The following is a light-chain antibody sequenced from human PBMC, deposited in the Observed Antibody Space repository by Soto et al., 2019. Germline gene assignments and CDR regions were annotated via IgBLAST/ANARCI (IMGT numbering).Light chain of an antibody. CDR3: SSYAGSNTLV. J-gene: IGLJ2*01. V-gene: IGLV2-23*02. CDR2: EVT. Sequence: SVLPQPASLSGSPGQSITISCTGTSSDVGSYNFVSWYQQHPGKAPKLMIYEVTKRPSGVSSRFSGSKSGNTASLTMSGLQAADEADYYCSSYAGSNTLVFGGGTKSPS. CDR1: SSDVGSYNF.